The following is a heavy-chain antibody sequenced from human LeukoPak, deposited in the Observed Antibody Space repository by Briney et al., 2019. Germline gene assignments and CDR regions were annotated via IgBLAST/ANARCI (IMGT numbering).Heavy chain of an antibody. CDR3: AGGPTGADFDY. D-gene: IGHD1-1*01. Sequence: SETLSLTCTVSGGSISSYYWSWIRQPPGKGLEWIGYIYYSGSTNYNPSLKSRVTISVDTSKNQFSLKLSSVTAADTAVYYCAGGPTGADFDYWGQGTLVTVSS. J-gene: IGHJ4*02. CDR2: IYYSGST. V-gene: IGHV4-59*01. CDR1: GGSISSYY.